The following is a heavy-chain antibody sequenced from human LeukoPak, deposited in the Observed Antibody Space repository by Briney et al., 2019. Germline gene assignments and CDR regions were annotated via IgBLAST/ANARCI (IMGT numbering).Heavy chain of an antibody. D-gene: IGHD6-25*01. J-gene: IGHJ6*02. Sequence: ASVKVSCKASGYTXSSYGISWVRQAPGQGLEWMGWISAYNDNTNYAQKLQGRVTMTTDTSTSTAYMELRSLRSDDTAVYYCARDTYSSDWPKYSYYAMDLWGQGTTVTVSS. V-gene: IGHV1-18*01. CDR3: ARDTYSSDWPKYSYYAMDL. CDR1: GYTXSSYG. CDR2: ISAYNDNT.